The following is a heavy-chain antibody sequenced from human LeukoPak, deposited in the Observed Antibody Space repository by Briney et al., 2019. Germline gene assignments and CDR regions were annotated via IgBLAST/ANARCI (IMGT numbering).Heavy chain of an antibody. V-gene: IGHV4-39*01. CDR3: ASKPKGYCTNGVCYSVFDY. D-gene: IGHD2-8*01. Sequence: SETLSLTCTVSGGSISSSSYYWGWIRQPPGKGLEWVGSIYYSGSTYHNTSLKSRTTISVDTSKNQFSPKLSSVPAADTAVYYCASKPKGYCTNGVCYSVFDYWGQGTLVTVSS. J-gene: IGHJ4*02. CDR1: GGSISSSSYY. CDR2: IYYSGST.